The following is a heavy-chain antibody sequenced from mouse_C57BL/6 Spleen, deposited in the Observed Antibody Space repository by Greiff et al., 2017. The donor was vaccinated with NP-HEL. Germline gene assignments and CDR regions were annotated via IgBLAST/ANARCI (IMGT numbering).Heavy chain of an antibody. V-gene: IGHV5-17*01. CDR3: ASKLRLAY. D-gene: IGHD2-4*01. Sequence: DVMLVESGGGLVKPGGSLKLSCAASGFTFSDYGMHWVRQAPEKGLEWVAYISSGSSTIYYADTVKGRFTISRDNAKNTLFLQMTSLRSEDTAMYYCASKLRLAYWGQGTLVTVSA. J-gene: IGHJ3*01. CDR2: ISSGSSTI. CDR1: GFTFSDYG.